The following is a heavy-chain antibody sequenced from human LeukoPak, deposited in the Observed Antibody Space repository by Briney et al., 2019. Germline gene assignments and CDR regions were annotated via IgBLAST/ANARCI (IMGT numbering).Heavy chain of an antibody. D-gene: IGHD1-26*01. Sequence: GASVKVSCKASGYTFTSYGISWVRQAPGQGLEWMGWISAYNGNTNYAQKLQGRVTMTTDTSTSTAYMELRSLRSDDTAVYYCARAPVLLGATSWHWFDPWGQGTLVTVSS. J-gene: IGHJ5*02. CDR3: ARAPVLLGATSWHWFDP. CDR1: GYTFTSYG. CDR2: ISAYNGNT. V-gene: IGHV1-18*01.